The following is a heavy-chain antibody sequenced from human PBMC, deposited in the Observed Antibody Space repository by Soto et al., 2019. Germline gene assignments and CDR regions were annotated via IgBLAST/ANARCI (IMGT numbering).Heavy chain of an antibody. D-gene: IGHD5-18*01. CDR2: ISYSGTT. CDR3: AREGYNFGPFDY. CDR1: GGSLSSYY. V-gene: IGHV4-59*01. J-gene: IGHJ4*02. Sequence: PSETLSLTCTVSGGSLSSYYWSWIRRPPGMGLEWIASISYSGTTNYNSSLKSRVTISIDTSKNQFSLKFNSVPAADTAVYYCAREGYNFGPFDYWGQGALVTVSS.